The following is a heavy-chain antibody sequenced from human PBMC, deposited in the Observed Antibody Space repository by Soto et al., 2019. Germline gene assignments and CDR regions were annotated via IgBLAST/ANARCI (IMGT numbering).Heavy chain of an antibody. CDR2: INPSGGST. V-gene: IGHV1-46*01. Sequence: ASVKVSCKASGYTFTSYYMHWVLQAPGQGLEWMGIINPSGGSTSYARKFRGRVTMTRDTSTSTVYMELSSLRSEGTAVYYCARAHDSSGYYPLFFDYWGQGTLVTVSS. D-gene: IGHD3-22*01. CDR1: GYTFTSYY. J-gene: IGHJ4*02. CDR3: ARAHDSSGYYPLFFDY.